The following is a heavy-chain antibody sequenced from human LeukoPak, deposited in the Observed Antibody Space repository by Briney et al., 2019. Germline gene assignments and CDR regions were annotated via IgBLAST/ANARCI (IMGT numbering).Heavy chain of an antibody. Sequence: SETLSLTCTVSGGSISSGGYYWNWIRQPPGKGLEWIGYIYHSGSTYYNPSLKSRVTISVDTSKNQFSLKLSSVTAADTAVYYCARRGYSGSDGVDYWGQGTLVTVSS. CDR3: ARRGYSGSDGVDY. CDR1: GGSISSGGYY. V-gene: IGHV4-30-2*01. CDR2: IYHSGST. J-gene: IGHJ4*02. D-gene: IGHD1-26*01.